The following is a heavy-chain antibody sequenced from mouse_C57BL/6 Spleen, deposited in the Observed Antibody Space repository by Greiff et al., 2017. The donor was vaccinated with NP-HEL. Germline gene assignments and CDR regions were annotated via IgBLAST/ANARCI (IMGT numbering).Heavy chain of an antibody. CDR2: INPNNGGT. V-gene: IGHV1-18*01. J-gene: IGHJ4*01. D-gene: IGHD1-1*01. Sequence: LMESGASVKIPCKASGYTFTDYNMDWVKQSHGKSLEWIGDINPNNGGTIYNQKFKGKATLTVDKSSSTAYMELRSLTSEDTAVYYCARARGLRGAMDYWGQGTSVTVSS. CDR1: GYTFTDYN. CDR3: ARARGLRGAMDY.